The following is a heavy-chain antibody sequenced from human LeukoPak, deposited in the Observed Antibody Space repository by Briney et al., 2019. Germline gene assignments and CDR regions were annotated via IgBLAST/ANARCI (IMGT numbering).Heavy chain of an antibody. D-gene: IGHD7-27*01. Sequence: SETLSLTCAVYGGSFSGYYWSWIRQPPGKGLEWIGEINHSGSTNYNPSLKSRVTISVDTSKNQFSLKMSSVSAAGTAVYYCARGLGYWGQGTLVTVSS. J-gene: IGHJ4*02. V-gene: IGHV4-34*01. CDR2: INHSGST. CDR3: ARGLGY. CDR1: GGSFSGYY.